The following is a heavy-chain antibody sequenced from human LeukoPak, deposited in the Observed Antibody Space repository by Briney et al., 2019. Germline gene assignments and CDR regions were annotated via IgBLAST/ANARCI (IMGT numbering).Heavy chain of an antibody. Sequence: SETLSLTCAVYGGSFSGYYWSWIRQPPGKGLEWIGEINHSGSTNYNPSLKSRVTISVDTSKNQFSLKLSSVTAADTAVYYCARLPPRSRYGMDVWGQGTTVTVSS. CDR2: INHSGST. CDR1: GGSFSGYY. CDR3: ARLPPRSRYGMDV. V-gene: IGHV4-34*01. D-gene: IGHD3-16*01. J-gene: IGHJ6*02.